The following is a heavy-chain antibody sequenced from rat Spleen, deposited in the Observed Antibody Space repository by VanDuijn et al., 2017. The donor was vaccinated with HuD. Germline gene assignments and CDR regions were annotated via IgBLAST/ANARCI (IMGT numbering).Heavy chain of an antibody. Sequence: QVQLKESGPGLVQPSQTLSLTCTVSGFSLTSYTVSWVRQPPGKGLEWIAAISSGGNTYYNSALKSQLSISRDTSKSQVFLKMNSLQTEDTAMYFCARWGDYWGQGVMVTVSS. CDR2: ISSGGNT. J-gene: IGHJ2*01. CDR3: ARWGDY. CDR1: GFSLTSYT. V-gene: IGHV2-6*01.